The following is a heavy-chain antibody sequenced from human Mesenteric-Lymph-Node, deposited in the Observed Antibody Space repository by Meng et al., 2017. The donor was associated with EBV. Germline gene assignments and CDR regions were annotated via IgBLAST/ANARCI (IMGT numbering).Heavy chain of an antibody. CDR1: GASISGSSDY. D-gene: IGHD4-23*01. CDR3: ARAARWLPAEPYFDY. J-gene: IGHJ4*02. Sequence: LALQESGPGLVKPSETLSLTCTVSGASISGSSDYWGWIRQPSGKGLEWIGTIYYSGSTFHNPSLRSRVTISVDTSKNQFSLKLSSVTAADTAVYYCARAARWLPAEPYFDYWGQGTLVTVSS. V-gene: IGHV4-39*07. CDR2: IYYSGST.